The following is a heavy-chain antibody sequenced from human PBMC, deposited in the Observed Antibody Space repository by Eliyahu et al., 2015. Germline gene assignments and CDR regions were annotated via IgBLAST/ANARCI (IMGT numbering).Heavy chain of an antibody. CDR2: IYHSXST. J-gene: IGHJ5*02. V-gene: IGHV4-30-2*01. CDR1: GXXXSSGGYS. CDR3: ARRVVRGVIIGANWFDP. D-gene: IGHD3-10*01. Sequence: QLQLQESGSGLVKPSQTLXLTCAVSGXXXSSGGYSWSWXRQPPGKGLXWIGYIYHSXSTYYNPSLKSRVTISVDRSKNQFSLKLSSVTAADTAVYYCARRVVRGVIIGANWFDPWGQGTLVTVSS.